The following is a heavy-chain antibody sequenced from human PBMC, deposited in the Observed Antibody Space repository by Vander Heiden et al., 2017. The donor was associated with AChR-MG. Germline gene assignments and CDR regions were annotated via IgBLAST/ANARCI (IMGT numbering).Heavy chain of an antibody. Sequence: EVQLVESGGGLVQPGGSLRLSCAASGFTFSSYWMSWVRQAPGKGLEWVANIKQDGSEKYYVDSVKGRFTISRDNAKNSLYLQMNSLRAEDTAVYYCARHDYGDPTDAFDIWGQGTMVTVSS. CDR3: ARHDYGDPTDAFDI. V-gene: IGHV3-7*01. J-gene: IGHJ3*02. CDR1: GFTFSSYW. D-gene: IGHD4-17*01. CDR2: IKQDGSEK.